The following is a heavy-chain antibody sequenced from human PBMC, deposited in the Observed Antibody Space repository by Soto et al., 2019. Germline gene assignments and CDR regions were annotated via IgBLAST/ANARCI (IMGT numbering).Heavy chain of an antibody. CDR3: ARDSMTTVAFDI. Sequence: GGSLRLSCAASGFTFSSYGMHWVRQAPGKGLEWVAVIWYDGSNKYYADSVKGRFTISRDNSKNTLYLQMNSLRAEDTAVYYCARDSMTTVAFDIWGQGTMVTVSS. J-gene: IGHJ3*02. CDR2: IWYDGSNK. CDR1: GFTFSSYG. V-gene: IGHV3-33*01. D-gene: IGHD4-17*01.